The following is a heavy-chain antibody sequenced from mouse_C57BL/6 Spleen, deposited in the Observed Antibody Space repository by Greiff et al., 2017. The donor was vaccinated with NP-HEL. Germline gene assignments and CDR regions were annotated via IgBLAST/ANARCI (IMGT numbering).Heavy chain of an antibody. J-gene: IGHJ3*01. CDR3: ARTSNYGGFAY. CDR1: GYTFTSYW. Sequence: QVQLQQPGAELVKPGASVKLSCKASGYTFTSYWMQWVKQRPGQGLEWIGEIDPSDSYTNYNQKFKGKATLTVDTSSSTAYMQLSSLTSEDSAVYYCARTSNYGGFAYWGQGTLVTVSA. V-gene: IGHV1-50*01. CDR2: IDPSDSYT. D-gene: IGHD2-5*01.